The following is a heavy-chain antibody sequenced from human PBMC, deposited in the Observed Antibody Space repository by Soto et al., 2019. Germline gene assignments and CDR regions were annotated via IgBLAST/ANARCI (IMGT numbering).Heavy chain of an antibody. Sequence: SETRSLTCKVSGGSISSTISYWSWVRQPPGKGLEWIGSGYYDVNTYYNPSLKSRISISIDSSKNEYSLRLRSVTAADTAIYYCATPFLTRSRWRNALGEDCQYGTDVWGQGTTVTVSS. CDR2: GYYDVNT. J-gene: IGHJ6*02. CDR1: GGSISSTISY. CDR3: ATPFLTRSRWRNALGEDCQYGTDV. D-gene: IGHD3-16*01. V-gene: IGHV4-39*01.